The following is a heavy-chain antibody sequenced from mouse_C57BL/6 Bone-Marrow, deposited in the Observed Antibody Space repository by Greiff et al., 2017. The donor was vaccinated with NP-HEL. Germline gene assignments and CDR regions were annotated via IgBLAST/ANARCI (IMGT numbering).Heavy chain of an antibody. CDR1: GYTFTSYW. Sequence: QVQLQQPGAELVRPGTSVKLSCKASGYTFTSYWMHWVKQRPGQGLEWIGVIDPSDSYTNYNQKFKGKATLTVDTSSSTAYMQLSSLTSEDSAVYYCAMIYYGNYVGAMDYWGQGTSVTVSS. J-gene: IGHJ4*01. D-gene: IGHD2-1*01. CDR2: IDPSDSYT. V-gene: IGHV1-59*01. CDR3: AMIYYGNYVGAMDY.